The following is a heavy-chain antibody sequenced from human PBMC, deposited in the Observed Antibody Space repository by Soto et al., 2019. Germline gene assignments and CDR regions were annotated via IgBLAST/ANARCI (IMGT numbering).Heavy chain of an antibody. CDR1: GYTFTSYG. CDR3: ARRETKYSSSWSYYYYYGMDV. D-gene: IGHD6-13*01. V-gene: IGHV1-18*01. CDR2: ISAYNGNT. J-gene: IGHJ6*02. Sequence: GASVKVSCKASGYTFTSYGISWVRQAPGQGLERMGWISAYNGNTNYAQKLQGRVTMTTDTSTSTAYMELRSLRSDDTAVYYCARRETKYSSSWSYYYYYGMDVWGQGTTVTVSS.